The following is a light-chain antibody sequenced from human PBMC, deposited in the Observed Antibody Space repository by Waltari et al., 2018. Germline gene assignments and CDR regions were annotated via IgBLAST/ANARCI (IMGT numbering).Light chain of an antibody. Sequence: EIVLTPSPATLPLSPGERGTLSCRASQSVNTNLAWYQQKPGQAPRLLIYDASNRATGIPARFSGSGSGTDFTLTISSLEREDFAVYYCQQRSTWPSITFGQGTRLEIK. V-gene: IGKV3-11*01. CDR2: DAS. CDR1: QSVNTN. J-gene: IGKJ5*01. CDR3: QQRSTWPSIT.